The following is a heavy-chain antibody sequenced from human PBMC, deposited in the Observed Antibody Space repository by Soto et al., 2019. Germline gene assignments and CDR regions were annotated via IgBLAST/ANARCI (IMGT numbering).Heavy chain of an antibody. CDR2: IYHSGST. J-gene: IGHJ3*02. CDR1: GDSISRSYW. CDR3: TSKFGQLLADAFDI. Sequence: QVQLQESGPGLVKPSVTLSLTCAVSGDSISRSYWWSWVRQLPGKGLEWIGEIYHSGSTIYNPSLQSRVTLSVDKSKNEFSLKMSSVTDADTAVYYCTSKFGQLLADAFDIWGQGTMVTVSS. D-gene: IGHD3-10*01. V-gene: IGHV4-4*02.